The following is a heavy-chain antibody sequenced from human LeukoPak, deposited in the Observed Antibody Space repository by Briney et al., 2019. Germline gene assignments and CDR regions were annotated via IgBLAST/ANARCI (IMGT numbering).Heavy chain of an antibody. CDR2: ISSSGGSA. Sequence: GGSLRLSCAASGFTFSCYAMSWVRQAPGKGLEWVSVISSSGGSAYYTDSVKGRFTISRDNSKNTLYLQMNSLRAEDTAVYYCAKDFSGGYYYFDYWGQGILVTVSS. J-gene: IGHJ4*02. V-gene: IGHV3-23*01. D-gene: IGHD3-22*01. CDR3: AKDFSGGYYYFDY. CDR1: GFTFSCYA.